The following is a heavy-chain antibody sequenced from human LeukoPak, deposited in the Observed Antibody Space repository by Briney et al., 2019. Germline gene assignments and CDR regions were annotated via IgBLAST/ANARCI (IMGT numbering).Heavy chain of an antibody. CDR3: AREGDYVWGSYRSPDY. CDR1: GYTFTSYG. CDR2: ISAYNGNT. D-gene: IGHD3-16*02. V-gene: IGHV1-18*01. Sequence: ASVKVSCKASGYTFTSYGISWVRQAPGQRLEWMGWISAYNGNTNYAQKLQGRVTMTTDTSTSTAYMELRSLRSDDTAVYYCAREGDYVWGSYRSPDYWGQGTLVTVSS. J-gene: IGHJ4*02.